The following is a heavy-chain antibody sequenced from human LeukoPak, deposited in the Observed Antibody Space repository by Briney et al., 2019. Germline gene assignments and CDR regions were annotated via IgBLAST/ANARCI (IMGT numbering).Heavy chain of an antibody. CDR3: ARDFYATPDAFDI. CDR2: ISSSSSYI. Sequence: PGGSLRLSCAASGFTFSSYSMNWVRQAPGKGLEWVSSISSSSSYIYYADSVKGRFTISRDNAKNSLYLQMNSLRAEDTAVYYCARDFYATPDAFDIWGQGTMVTVSS. J-gene: IGHJ3*02. V-gene: IGHV3-21*01. D-gene: IGHD3-16*01. CDR1: GFTFSSYS.